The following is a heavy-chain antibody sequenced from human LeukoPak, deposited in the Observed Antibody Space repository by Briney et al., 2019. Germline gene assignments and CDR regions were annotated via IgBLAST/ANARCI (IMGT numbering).Heavy chain of an antibody. CDR1: GYTFTGYY. CDR3: ARDTQNHYYGMDV. J-gene: IGHJ6*02. CDR2: ISAYNGNT. V-gene: IGHV1-18*04. Sequence: ASVKVSCKASGYTFTGYYMHWVRQAPGQGLEWMGWISAYNGNTNYAQRLQGRVTMTTDTSTSTAYMELRSLRSDDTAVYYCARDTQNHYYGMDVWGQETTVTVSS. D-gene: IGHD1-14*01.